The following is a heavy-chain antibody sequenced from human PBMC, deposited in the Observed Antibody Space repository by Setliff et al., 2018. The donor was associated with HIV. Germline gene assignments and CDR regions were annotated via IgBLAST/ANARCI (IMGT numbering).Heavy chain of an antibody. CDR1: GGSISSYY. Sequence: SETLSLTCSVSGGSISSYYWSWIRQPPGKGLEWIGYICNSGITNFNPSLKSRVTISIDTSKNQFSLKLSSVTAADTAVYYCARANFWSGYYGYWGQGTLVTVSS. CDR3: ARANFWSGYYGY. D-gene: IGHD3-3*01. J-gene: IGHJ4*02. V-gene: IGHV4-59*12. CDR2: ICNSGIT.